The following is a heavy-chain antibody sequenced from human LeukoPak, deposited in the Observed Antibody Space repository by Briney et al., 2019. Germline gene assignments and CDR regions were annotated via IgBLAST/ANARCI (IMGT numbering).Heavy chain of an antibody. CDR2: ISGSGGST. CDR1: GFTFSSYG. Sequence: GGSLRLSCAASGFTFSSYGMHWVRQAPGKGLEWVSAISGSGGSTYYADSVKGRFTISRDNSKNTLYLQMNSLRAEDTAVYYCAKEGSSSWYEDYFDYWGQGTLVTVSS. D-gene: IGHD6-13*01. CDR3: AKEGSSSWYEDYFDY. V-gene: IGHV3-23*01. J-gene: IGHJ4*02.